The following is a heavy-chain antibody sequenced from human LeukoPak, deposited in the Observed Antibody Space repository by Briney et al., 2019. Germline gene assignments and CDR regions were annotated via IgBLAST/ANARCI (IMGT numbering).Heavy chain of an antibody. Sequence: GGSLRLSCTASGFTYGEYAMSWVRQAPGKGLEWVGFIRSKTYGGTTEYAASVKGRFTISRDDSKSIAYLQMNSLKTEDTAVYYCTTYDILTGYYRALWYFDYWGQGTLVSVSS. CDR3: TTYDILTGYYRALWYFDY. CDR1: GFTYGEYA. D-gene: IGHD3-9*01. V-gene: IGHV3-49*04. J-gene: IGHJ4*02. CDR2: IRSKTYGGTT.